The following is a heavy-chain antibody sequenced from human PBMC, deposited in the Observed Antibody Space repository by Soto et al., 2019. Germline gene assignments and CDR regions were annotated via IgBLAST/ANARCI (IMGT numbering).Heavy chain of an antibody. V-gene: IGHV3-23*01. D-gene: IGHD7-27*01. J-gene: IGHJ4*02. CDR2: ITGGGSNT. CDR3: AKEVSLGSTVDLGY. CDR1: GFPFSSYV. Sequence: EVQLLESGGGLVQRGGSLRLSCAASGFPFSSYVMSWVRQAPGKGLEWVSGITGGGSNTFYADSVKGRFTISRDNSKNTLFLQMNSLGAEDTAVYYCAKEVSLGSTVDLGYWGQGTLVTVSS.